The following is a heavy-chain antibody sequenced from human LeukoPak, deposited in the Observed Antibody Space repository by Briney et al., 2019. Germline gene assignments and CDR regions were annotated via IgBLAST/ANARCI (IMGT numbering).Heavy chain of an antibody. CDR1: GYTFTNDG. D-gene: IGHD5-18*01. V-gene: IGHV1-69*05. CDR2: IIPIFGTA. J-gene: IGHJ4*02. Sequence: SVKVSCKASGYTFTNDGINWVRQAPGQGLEWMGGIIPIFGTANYAQKFQGRVTITTDESTSTAYMELSSLRSEDTAVYYCAREPGRDTAMVWGQGTLVTVSS. CDR3: AREPGRDTAMV.